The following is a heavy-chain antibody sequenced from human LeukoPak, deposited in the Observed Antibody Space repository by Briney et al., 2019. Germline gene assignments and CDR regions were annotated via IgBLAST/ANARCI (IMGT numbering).Heavy chain of an antibody. V-gene: IGHV3-66*01. Sequence: PGGSLRLSCAASGFTVSSNYMSWVRQAPGKGLEWVSVIYSGGSTYYADSVKGRFTISRDNSKNTLYLQMNSLRAEDTAVYYCARAPHGSGSYYMGFDYWGQGTLVTVSS. J-gene: IGHJ4*02. D-gene: IGHD3-10*01. CDR2: IYSGGST. CDR3: ARAPHGSGSYYMGFDY. CDR1: GFTVSSNY.